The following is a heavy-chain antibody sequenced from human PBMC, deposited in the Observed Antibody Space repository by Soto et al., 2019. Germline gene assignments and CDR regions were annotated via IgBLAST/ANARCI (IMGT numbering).Heavy chain of an antibody. Sequence: SETLSLTCTVSGGSISSSSYYWGWIRQPPGKGLEWIGSIYYSGSTYYNPSLKSRVTISVDTSKNQFSLKLSSVTAADTAVYYCARDPADVAAAGTFDYWGQGTLVTVSS. D-gene: IGHD6-13*01. J-gene: IGHJ4*02. CDR1: GGSISSSSYY. CDR3: ARDPADVAAAGTFDY. CDR2: IYYSGST. V-gene: IGHV4-39*07.